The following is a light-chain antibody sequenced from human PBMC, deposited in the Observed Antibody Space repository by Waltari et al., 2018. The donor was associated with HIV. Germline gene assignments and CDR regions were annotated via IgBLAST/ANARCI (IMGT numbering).Light chain of an antibody. CDR1: PSVRTW. CDR2: KAS. J-gene: IGKJ3*01. V-gene: IGKV1-5*03. Sequence: DLQMTQSPSTLSASVGDTVTMTCRASPSVRTWLAWYQRKSGHAPELRIYKASALEIGVPFRFSGSGSGTDFNLTNTGLQPDDFATYDCHNTHTVTFGPGTRVDLK. CDR3: HNTHTVT.